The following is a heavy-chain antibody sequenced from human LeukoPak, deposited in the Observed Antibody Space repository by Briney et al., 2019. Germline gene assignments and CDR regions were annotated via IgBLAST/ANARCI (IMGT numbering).Heavy chain of an antibody. CDR3: ARGGYYASSGYYPPDAFDI. Sequence: ASVKVSCKASGYTFTGSYIHWVRHAPGQGLEWMGWINPDTGGTNYAQKFQGRVTMTRDTSISTAYMELSRLRSDDTAVYYCARGGYYASSGYYPPDAFDIWGQGTMVTVSS. CDR1: GYTFTGSY. D-gene: IGHD3-22*01. CDR2: INPDTGGT. J-gene: IGHJ3*02. V-gene: IGHV1-2*02.